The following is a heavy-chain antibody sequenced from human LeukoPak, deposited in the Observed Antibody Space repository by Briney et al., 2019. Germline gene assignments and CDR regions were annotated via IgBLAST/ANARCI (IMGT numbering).Heavy chain of an antibody. CDR1: GFTFSSNA. J-gene: IGHJ4*02. D-gene: IGHD6-19*01. V-gene: IGHV3-23*01. CDR2: ISSSGGST. Sequence: GGSLRLSCAASGFTFSSNAMSWVRQAPGKGLEWISTISSSGGSTYYTDSVKGRFTISRDNSKNTLYLQMNSLRAEDTAVYYCANRLKAGVDYWGQGTLVTVSS. CDR3: ANRLKAGVDY.